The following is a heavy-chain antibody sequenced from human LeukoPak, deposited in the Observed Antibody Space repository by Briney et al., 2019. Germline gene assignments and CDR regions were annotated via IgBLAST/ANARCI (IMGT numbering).Heavy chain of an antibody. CDR2: IIPIFGTA. CDR3: ADYHGGSIAEYFQH. CDR1: GGTFSSYA. J-gene: IGHJ1*01. Sequence: ASVKVSCKASGGTFSSYAISWVRQAPGQGLEWMGGIIPIFGTANYAQKFQGRVTITTDESTSTAYMELSSLRSEDTAVYYCADYHGGSIAEYFQHWGQGTLVTVSS. V-gene: IGHV1-69*05. D-gene: IGHD4-11*01.